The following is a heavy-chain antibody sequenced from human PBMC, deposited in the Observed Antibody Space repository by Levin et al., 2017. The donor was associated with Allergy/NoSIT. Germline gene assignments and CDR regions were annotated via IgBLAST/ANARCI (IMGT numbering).Heavy chain of an antibody. D-gene: IGHD3-10*01. CDR3: ARGRYFYGSGRYYYMDV. CDR1: GGSFSDYC. V-gene: IGHV4-34*01. Sequence: SETLSLTCAVYGGSFSDYCWTWIRQPPGKGLEWIGEINHSGSTKYNPSLKSRVTISLDTSKNQFSLKLGSVTAADTAVYYCARGRYFYGSGRYYYMDVWGKGTTVTVSS. J-gene: IGHJ6*03. CDR2: INHSGST.